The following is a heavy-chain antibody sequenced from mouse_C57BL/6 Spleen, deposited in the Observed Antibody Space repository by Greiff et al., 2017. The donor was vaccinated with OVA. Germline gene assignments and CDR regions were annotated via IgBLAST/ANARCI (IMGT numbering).Heavy chain of an antibody. J-gene: IGHJ2*01. CDR1: GYAFSSSW. D-gene: IGHD1-2*01. V-gene: IGHV1-82*01. CDR2: IYPGDGDT. CDR3: AREVGYYGRFDY. Sequence: QVQLQQSGPELVKPGASVKISCKASGYAFSSSWMNWVKQRPGKGLEWIGRIYPGDGDTNYNGKFKGKATMTADKSSSTAYMQLSSLTSEDSAVYFCAREVGYYGRFDYWGQGTTLTVSS.